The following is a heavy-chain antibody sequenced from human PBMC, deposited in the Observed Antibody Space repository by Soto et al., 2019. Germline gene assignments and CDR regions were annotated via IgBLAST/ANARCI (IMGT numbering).Heavy chain of an antibody. CDR1: GCTFRNNA. CDR3: ARGDREDILVVVGARPGEYGTDI. CDR2: IAHEGSNA. D-gene: IGHD2-15*01. V-gene: IGHV3-30-3*01. Sequence: QVQLVEYGGGVAQPWGSLRLSCAASGCTFRNNAMHWVRQATGKGLECLAAIAHEGSNAFYRDSVKGRFTVSRDNSKNTLYLYMNSLRSEDTGVYYCARGDREDILVVVGARPGEYGTDIWGQGTTVIVSS. J-gene: IGHJ6*02.